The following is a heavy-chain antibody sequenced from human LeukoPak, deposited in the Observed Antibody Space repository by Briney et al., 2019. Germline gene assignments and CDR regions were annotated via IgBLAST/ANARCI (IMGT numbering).Heavy chain of an antibody. D-gene: IGHD3-3*01. CDR1: GYTFTSYA. CDR2: INTNTGNP. CDR3: ARGVTYYDFWSGFDDY. Sequence: ASVKVSCNASGYTFTSYAMNWVRQAPGQGLEWMGWINTNTGNPTYAQGFTGRFVFSLDTSVSTAYLQISSLKAEDTAVYYCARGVTYYDFWSGFDDYWGQGTLVTVSS. J-gene: IGHJ4*02. V-gene: IGHV7-4-1*02.